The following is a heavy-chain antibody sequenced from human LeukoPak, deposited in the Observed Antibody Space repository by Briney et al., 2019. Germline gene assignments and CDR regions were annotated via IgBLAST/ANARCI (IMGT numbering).Heavy chain of an antibody. CDR2: IKQDGSEI. CDR3: AKDMGGAEAFDI. CDR1: GFTFSSYW. Sequence: GGSLRLSCSASGFTFSSYWMSWVRQAPGKGLEWVANIKQDGSEIYYLDSVKGRFTISRDNAKNSLYLQMNSLRAEDTALYYCAKDMGGAEAFDIWGQGTMVTVSS. J-gene: IGHJ3*02. V-gene: IGHV3-7*03. D-gene: IGHD1-26*01.